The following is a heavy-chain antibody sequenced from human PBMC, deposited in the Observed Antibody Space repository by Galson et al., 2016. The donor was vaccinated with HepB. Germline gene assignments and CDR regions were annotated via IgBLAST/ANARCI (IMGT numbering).Heavy chain of an antibody. CDR3: ARTGQTWLLFDN. CDR1: GGSIRRDDYY. V-gene: IGHV4-31*03. J-gene: IGHJ4*02. CDR2: IYYNGNT. Sequence: TLSLTCTVSGGSIRRDDYYWSWIRQHPGKGLEWIGYIYYNGNTYYNPSLKSRVTISVDTSKNQFYLKLRSVTAADTAVYYCARTGQTWLLFDNWGQGTLVTVSS. D-gene: IGHD3-22*01.